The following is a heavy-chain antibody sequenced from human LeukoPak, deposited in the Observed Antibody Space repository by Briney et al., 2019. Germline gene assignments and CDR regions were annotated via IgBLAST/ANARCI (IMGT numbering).Heavy chain of an antibody. CDR1: GGSFSGYY. CDR2: INHSGST. V-gene: IGHV4-34*01. Sequence: SETLSLTCAVYGGSFSGYYWSWIRQPPGKGLEWIGEINHSGSTNYNPSLKSRVTISADTSKNQFSLKLISVTAADTAVYYCARTTEGGYTYDYFYYYYMDVWGKGTTVTISS. J-gene: IGHJ6*03. CDR3: ARTTEGGYTYDYFYYYYMDV. D-gene: IGHD5-18*01.